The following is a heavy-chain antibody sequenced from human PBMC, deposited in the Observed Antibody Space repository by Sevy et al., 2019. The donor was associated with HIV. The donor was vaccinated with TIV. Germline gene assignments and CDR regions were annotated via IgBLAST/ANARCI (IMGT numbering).Heavy chain of an antibody. D-gene: IGHD4-17*01. CDR2: ISNSGITI. CDR1: GFTFSSYE. Sequence: GGSLRLSCAASGFTFSSYEMNWVRQAPGKGLEWVSYISNSGITISYSDSVKGRFTISRDNARNSLYLQMNSLRAEDTAVYYCARDLPPSATTGAHFDYWGQGTLVTVSS. V-gene: IGHV3-48*03. CDR3: ARDLPPSATTGAHFDY. J-gene: IGHJ4*02.